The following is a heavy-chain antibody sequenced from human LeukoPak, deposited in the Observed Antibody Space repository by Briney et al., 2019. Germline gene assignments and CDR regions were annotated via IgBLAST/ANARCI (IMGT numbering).Heavy chain of an antibody. CDR3: ARAQAWDASDPNWFDP. V-gene: IGHV1-46*01. CDR1: GYTFTSYY. D-gene: IGHD1-26*01. J-gene: IGHJ5*02. Sequence: GASVKVSCKASGYTFTSYYMHWVRQAPGQGLEWMGIINPSGGSTSYAQKFQGRVTMIRDTSTSTVYMELSSLRSEDTAVYYCARAQAWDASDPNWFDPWGQGTPVTVSS. CDR2: INPSGGST.